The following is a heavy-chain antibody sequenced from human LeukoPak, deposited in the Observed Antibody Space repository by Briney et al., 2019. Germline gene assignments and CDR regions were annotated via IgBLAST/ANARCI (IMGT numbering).Heavy chain of an antibody. CDR3: ARGIVATLDYFDY. D-gene: IGHD5-12*01. Sequence: GGSLRLSCAPSGFTFSSYSMNWVRQAPGKGLEWVSSISSSSSYIYYADSVKGRFTISRDNAKNSLYLQMNSLRAEDTAVYYCARGIVATLDYFDYWGQGTLVTVSS. CDR2: ISSSSSYI. V-gene: IGHV3-21*01. CDR1: GFTFSSYS. J-gene: IGHJ4*02.